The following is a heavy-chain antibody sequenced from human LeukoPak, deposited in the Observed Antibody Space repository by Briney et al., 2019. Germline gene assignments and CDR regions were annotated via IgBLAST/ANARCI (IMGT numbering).Heavy chain of an antibody. V-gene: IGHV4-59*01. CDR1: GGSISSYY. Sequence: SETLSLTCTVSGGSISSYYWSWIRQPPGKGLEWIGYIYYSGSTNYNPSLKSRVTISVDTSKNQFSLKLSSVTAADTAVYYCARDMVRGVIIGADYYYYMDVWGKGTTVTVSS. D-gene: IGHD3-10*01. CDR3: ARDMVRGVIIGADYYYYMDV. J-gene: IGHJ6*03. CDR2: IYYSGST.